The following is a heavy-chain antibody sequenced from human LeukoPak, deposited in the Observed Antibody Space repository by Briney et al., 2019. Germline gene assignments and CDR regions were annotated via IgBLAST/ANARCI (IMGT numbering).Heavy chain of an antibody. Sequence: GASVKVSCKASGYTFTSYDINWVRQATGQGLEWMGWMNPNSGNTGYAQKFQGRVTMTRNTSISTAYMELSSLRSEDTAVYYCASGRIVVVPAAMASYYYYDMGVWGQGTTVTVSS. CDR1: GYTFTSYD. J-gene: IGHJ6*02. CDR2: MNPNSGNT. V-gene: IGHV1-8*01. D-gene: IGHD2-2*01. CDR3: ASGRIVVVPAAMASYYYYDMGV.